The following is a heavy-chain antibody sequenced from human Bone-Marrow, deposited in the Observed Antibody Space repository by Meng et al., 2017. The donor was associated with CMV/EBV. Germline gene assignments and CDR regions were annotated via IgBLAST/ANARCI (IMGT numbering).Heavy chain of an antibody. Sequence: GESLKISWAASGFTFSSYWMSWVRQAPGKVLEWVANIKQDGSEKYYVDSVKGRFTISRDNAKNSLYLQMNSLRAEDTAVYYCARRYCSSTSCYEDYYYYYYGMDVWGQGTTVTVSS. CDR3: ARRYCSSTSCYEDYYYYYYGMDV. J-gene: IGHJ6*02. CDR1: GFTFSSYW. D-gene: IGHD2-2*01. V-gene: IGHV3-7*01. CDR2: IKQDGSEK.